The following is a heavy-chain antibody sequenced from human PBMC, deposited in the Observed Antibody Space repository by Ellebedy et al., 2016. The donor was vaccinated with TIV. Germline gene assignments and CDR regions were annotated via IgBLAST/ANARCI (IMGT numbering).Heavy chain of an antibody. CDR1: GFTYDIFW. Sequence: PGGSLRLSCEVYGFTYDIFWMSWVRQAPGKGLEWVANIRNDGTDKYYVDSVKGRFTISRDNSKNTLYLQMNSLRPEDTAVYYWARDQLSPVAGIHYYFDYWGQGTLVTVSS. CDR2: IRNDGTDK. J-gene: IGHJ4*02. V-gene: IGHV3-7*01. D-gene: IGHD6-19*01. CDR3: ARDQLSPVAGIHYYFDY.